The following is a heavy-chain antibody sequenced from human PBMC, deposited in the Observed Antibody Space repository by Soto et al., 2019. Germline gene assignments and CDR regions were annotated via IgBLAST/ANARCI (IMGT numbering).Heavy chain of an antibody. V-gene: IGHV5-51*01. CDR3: ARLGPPSLGTQAFDI. Sequence: GESLKISWKGSGYSFTNYWIGWVRQMPGKGLEWMGIIFPGDSDTRYSPSFQGQVTISADKSISTAYLQWSSLKASDTASYYCARLGPPSLGTQAFDIWGQGTMVTVSS. CDR2: IFPGDSDT. CDR1: GYSFTNYW. J-gene: IGHJ3*02. D-gene: IGHD7-27*01.